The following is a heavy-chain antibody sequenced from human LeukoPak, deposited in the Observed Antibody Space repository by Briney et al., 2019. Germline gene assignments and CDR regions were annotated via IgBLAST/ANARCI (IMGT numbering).Heavy chain of an antibody. CDR3: AKGGRSWAFDI. J-gene: IGHJ3*02. Sequence: QPGGSLRLSCTASGYTFSSYAMTWVRQAPGEGLEWVSAISGSGANTYYADSVKGRFTISRDNSKNTLYLQMNSLRAEDTAVYYCAKGGRSWAFDIWGQGTMVTVSS. CDR2: ISGSGANT. D-gene: IGHD4-17*01. CDR1: GYTFSSYA. V-gene: IGHV3-23*01.